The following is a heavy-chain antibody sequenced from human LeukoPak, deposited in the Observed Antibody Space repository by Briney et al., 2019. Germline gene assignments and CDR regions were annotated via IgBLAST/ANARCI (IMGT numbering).Heavy chain of an antibody. J-gene: IGHJ4*02. CDR1: GFTFGDYA. Sequence: PGRSLRLSCTASGFTFGDYAMSWVRQAPGKGLEWVGFIRSKAYGGTTEYAASVKGRFAISRDDSKSIAYLQMNSLKTEDTAVYYCTRDQYCSSTSCYAGYWGQGTLVTVSS. CDR3: TRDQYCSSTSCYAGY. V-gene: IGHV3-49*04. D-gene: IGHD2-2*01. CDR2: IRSKAYGGTT.